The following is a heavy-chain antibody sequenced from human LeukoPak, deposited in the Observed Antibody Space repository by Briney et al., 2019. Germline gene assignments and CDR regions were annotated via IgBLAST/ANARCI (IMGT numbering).Heavy chain of an antibody. Sequence: TSETLSLTCTVSGGSISSYYWSWIRQPPGKGLEWIGYIYYSGSTNYNPSLKSRVTISVDTSKNQFSLKLSSVTAADTAVYYCARGVGYCSGGSCYLDYWGQGTLVTVSS. CDR2: IYYSGST. J-gene: IGHJ4*02. CDR1: GGSISSYY. CDR3: ARGVGYCSGGSCYLDY. V-gene: IGHV4-59*01. D-gene: IGHD2-15*01.